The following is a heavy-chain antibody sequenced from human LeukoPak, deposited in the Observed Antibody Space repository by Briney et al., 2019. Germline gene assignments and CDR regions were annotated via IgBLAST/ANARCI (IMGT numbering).Heavy chain of an antibody. CDR2: ISNSGHTI. Sequence: GGSLRLSCAASEFSVGSNYMTWVRQAPGKGLEWVSYISNSGHTIYYADSVKGRFTISRDNAKNSLYLQMNSLRAEDTAVYYCARDWDYGAQKDYWGQGTLVTVSS. CDR1: EFSVGSNY. V-gene: IGHV3-48*01. J-gene: IGHJ4*02. CDR3: ARDWDYGAQKDY. D-gene: IGHD4-17*01.